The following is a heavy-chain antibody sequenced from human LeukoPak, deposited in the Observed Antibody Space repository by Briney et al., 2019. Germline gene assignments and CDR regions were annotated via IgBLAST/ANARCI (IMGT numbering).Heavy chain of an antibody. V-gene: IGHV3-23*01. J-gene: IGHJ6*04. CDR2: ISGSGGRT. D-gene: IGHD3-10*02. Sequence: GGCLRLSRAASGFSLSTYAMTCVPQAPGRGLEWGSAISGSGGRTYYADSVKGRFTISRDNSKNTLNLQMNSLRADDRAVYYCAELGITMLGGVWGKGTPVTISS. CDR1: GFSLSTYA. CDR3: AELGITMLGGV.